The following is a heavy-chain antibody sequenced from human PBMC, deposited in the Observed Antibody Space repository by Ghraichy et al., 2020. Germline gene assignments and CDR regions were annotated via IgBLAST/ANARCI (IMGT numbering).Heavy chain of an antibody. J-gene: IGHJ4*02. V-gene: IGHV3-21*01. CDR2: ISSSSSYI. CDR3: ARAGLYSSSSFDY. D-gene: IGHD6-6*01. Sequence: GESLNISCAASGFTFSSYSMNWVRQAPGKGLEWVSFISSSSSYIYYADSVKGRFTISRDNAKNSLYLQMNSLRAEDTAVYYCARAGLYSSSSFDYWGQGTLVTVSS. CDR1: GFTFSSYS.